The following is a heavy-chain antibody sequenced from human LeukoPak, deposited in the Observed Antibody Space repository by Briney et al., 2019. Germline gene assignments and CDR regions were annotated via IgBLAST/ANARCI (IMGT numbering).Heavy chain of an antibody. Sequence: ASVKVSCKASGYTFTSYGISWVRQAPGQGLEWMGWISAYNGNTNYAQKLQGRVTMTTDTSTSTAYMELRSLRSDGTAVYYCARGRYSYGYYYYYMDVWGKGTTVTVSS. V-gene: IGHV1-18*01. D-gene: IGHD5-18*01. J-gene: IGHJ6*03. CDR3: ARGRYSYGYYYYYMDV. CDR2: ISAYNGNT. CDR1: GYTFTSYG.